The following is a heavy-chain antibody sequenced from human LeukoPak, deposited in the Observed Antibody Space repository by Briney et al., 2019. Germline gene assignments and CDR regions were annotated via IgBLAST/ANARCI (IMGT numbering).Heavy chain of an antibody. CDR3: ARDRVEYSNSFYYMDV. J-gene: IGHJ6*03. D-gene: IGHD6-6*01. Sequence: SVKVSCKASGGAFSNYAISWVRQAPGQGLEWMGGIIPTFATASYAQKFQGRVTITTDESTSTAYMELSSLRSEDTAVYYCARDRVEYSNSFYYMDVWGRGTTVTVSS. V-gene: IGHV1-69*05. CDR1: GGAFSNYA. CDR2: IIPTFATA.